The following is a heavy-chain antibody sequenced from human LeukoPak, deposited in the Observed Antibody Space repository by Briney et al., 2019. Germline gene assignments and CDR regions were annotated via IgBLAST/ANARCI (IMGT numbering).Heavy chain of an antibody. CDR2: INHSGST. V-gene: IGHV4-34*01. CDR1: GGSFSGYY. CDR3: ARHSGYALYNWFDP. J-gene: IGHJ5*02. Sequence: SESLSLTCAVYGGSFSGYYWSWIRRPPGKGLEWIGEINHSGSTYYNPSLKSRVTLSVDTSKNQFSLRLSSVTAADTAVYYCARHSGYALYNWFDPWGQGTLVTVSS. D-gene: IGHD5-12*01.